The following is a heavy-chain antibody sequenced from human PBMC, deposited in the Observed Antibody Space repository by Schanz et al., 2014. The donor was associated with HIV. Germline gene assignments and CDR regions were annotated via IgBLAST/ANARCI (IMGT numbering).Heavy chain of an antibody. CDR2: ITDDGGRT. V-gene: IGHV3-23*04. CDR1: GFTFSTYA. D-gene: IGHD6-19*01. J-gene: IGHJ4*02. CDR3: AKDLRHTSGPFDY. Sequence: VQLVESGGGLVQPGGSLRLSCAASGFTFSTYAMNWVRQAPGEGLEWVSSITDDGGRTDYADSVKGRFIISRDNSKNTLYLQMSDLKDEDTAVYYCAKDLRHTSGPFDYRGQGTLVTVSS.